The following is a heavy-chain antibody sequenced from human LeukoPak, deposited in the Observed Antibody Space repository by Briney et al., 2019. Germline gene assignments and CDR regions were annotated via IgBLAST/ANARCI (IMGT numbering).Heavy chain of an antibody. J-gene: IGHJ5*02. V-gene: IGHV1-2*02. D-gene: IGHD6-13*01. CDR2: INPNSGGT. CDR1: GYTFTDYY. Sequence: ASVKVSCKASGYTFTDYYMHWVRQAPGQGLEWMGWINPNSGGTNYAQKFQGRVSMTRDTSISTAYMELSRLRSDDTAVYYCASTPAGNSWFDPWGQGTLVTVSS. CDR3: ASTPAGNSWFDP.